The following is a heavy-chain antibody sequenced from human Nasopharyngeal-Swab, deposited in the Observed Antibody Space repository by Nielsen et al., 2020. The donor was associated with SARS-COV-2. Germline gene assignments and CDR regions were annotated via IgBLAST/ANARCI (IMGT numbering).Heavy chain of an antibody. D-gene: IGHD2-2*01. CDR3: ARDQDVVVPAAIDYYYYGMDV. Sequence: WIRQPPGKGLEWVSYISSSGSTIYYADSVKGRFTISRDNAKNSLYLQMNSLRAEDTAVYYCARDQDVVVPAAIDYYYYGMDVWGQGTMATVSS. CDR2: ISSSGSTI. V-gene: IGHV3-11*04. J-gene: IGHJ6*02.